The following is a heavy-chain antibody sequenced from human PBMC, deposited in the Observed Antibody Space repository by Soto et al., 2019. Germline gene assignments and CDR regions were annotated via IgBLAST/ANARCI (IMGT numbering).Heavy chain of an antibody. CDR1: AFPFSGFA. V-gene: IGHV3-30-3*01. CDR2: VSHDGGTK. D-gene: IGHD5-18*01. CDR3: ARDAYTYGFSLVDY. J-gene: IGHJ4*02. Sequence: GGSLRLSCTASAFPFSGFAMHWVRQAPGKGPEWVAVVSHDGGTKYYADSVKGRFTIHRDNSRSTLYLDMNSLRAEDTAVYYCARDAYTYGFSLVDYWGQGTLVTVSS.